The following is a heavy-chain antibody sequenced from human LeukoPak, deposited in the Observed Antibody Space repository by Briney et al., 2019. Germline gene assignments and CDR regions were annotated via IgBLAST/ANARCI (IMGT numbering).Heavy chain of an antibody. Sequence: GGSLRLSCAASGFTFSSYSMNWVRQAPGKGLEWVSSISSSSSYIYYAASVKGRFSISRDNSKNTVYLQMNSLRAEDTAVYYCARELREHGVFDIWGQGTMVTVSS. CDR2: ISSSSSYI. CDR3: ARELREHGVFDI. D-gene: IGHD1-26*01. V-gene: IGHV3-21*04. CDR1: GFTFSSYS. J-gene: IGHJ3*02.